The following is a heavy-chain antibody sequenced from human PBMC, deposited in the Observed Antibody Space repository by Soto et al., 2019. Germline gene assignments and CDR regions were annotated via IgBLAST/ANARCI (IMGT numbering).Heavy chain of an antibody. J-gene: IGHJ4*02. CDR2: ISGSGGST. Sequence: PVGSLRLSCAASGFTFSSYAMSWVRQAPGKGLEWVSAISGSGGSTYYADSVKGRFTISRDNSKNTLYLQMNSLRAEDTAVYYCAKDQRWQYNSYDYWGQGTLVTVSS. D-gene: IGHD1-1*01. CDR1: GFTFSSYA. CDR3: AKDQRWQYNSYDY. V-gene: IGHV3-23*01.